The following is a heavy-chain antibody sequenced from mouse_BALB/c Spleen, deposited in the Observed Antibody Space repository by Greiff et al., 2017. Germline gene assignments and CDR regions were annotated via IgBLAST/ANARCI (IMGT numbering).Heavy chain of an antibody. D-gene: IGHD2-4*01. V-gene: IGHV5-6-4*01. J-gene: IGHJ4*01. Sequence: DVMLVESGGGLVKPGGSLKLSCAASGFTFSSYTMSWVRQTPEKRLEWVATISSGGSYTYYPDSVKGRFTISRDNAKNTLYLQMSSLKSEDTAMYYCTRVYDHDAMDYWGQGTSVTVSS. CDR3: TRVYDHDAMDY. CDR1: GFTFSSYT. CDR2: ISSGGSYT.